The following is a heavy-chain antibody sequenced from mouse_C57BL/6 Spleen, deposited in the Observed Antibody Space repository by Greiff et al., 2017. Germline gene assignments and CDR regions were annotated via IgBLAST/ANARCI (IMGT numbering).Heavy chain of an antibody. J-gene: IGHJ4*01. CDR3: ARGGYERDYYAMDY. Sequence: VQLKQPGAELVKPGASVKLSCKASGYTFTSYWMQWVKQRPGQGLEWIGELDPSDSYTNYNQKFKGKATLTVDTSSSTAYMQLSSLTSEDSAVYYCARGGYERDYYAMDYWGQGTSVTVSS. D-gene: IGHD2-2*01. CDR2: LDPSDSYT. V-gene: IGHV1-50*01. CDR1: GYTFTSYW.